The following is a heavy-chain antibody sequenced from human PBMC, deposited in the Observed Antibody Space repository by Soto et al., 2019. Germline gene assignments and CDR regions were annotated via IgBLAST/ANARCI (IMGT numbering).Heavy chain of an antibody. V-gene: IGHV2-70*11. CDR1: GFSLSTRGMC. J-gene: IGHJ4*02. Sequence: SGPTLVNPTQTLTLTCTFSGFSLSTRGMCVSWLRQPPGKALEWLARIDWDNDKYYSTSLKTILTVSKDTSKNQVGLTMTNLDPVDTATYYCARTDRRGDYFDYWGQGILVTVS. CDR3: ARTDRRGDYFDY. D-gene: IGHD3-10*01. CDR2: IDWDNDK.